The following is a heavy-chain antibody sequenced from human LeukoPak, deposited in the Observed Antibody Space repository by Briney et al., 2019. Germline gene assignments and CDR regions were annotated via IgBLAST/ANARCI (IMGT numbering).Heavy chain of an antibody. D-gene: IGHD1-26*01. Sequence: PSQTLSLTCTVSGGPISSGSYYWSWIRQPAGKGLEWIGRIYTSGSTNYNPSLKSRVTMSVDTSKRQISLKLSSVTAADTPVYYCARDFTDSGSSLVYYYYYYMDVWGKGITVTVSS. J-gene: IGHJ6*03. V-gene: IGHV4-61*02. CDR3: ARDFTDSGSSLVYYYYYYMDV. CDR1: GGPISSGSYY. CDR2: IYTSGST.